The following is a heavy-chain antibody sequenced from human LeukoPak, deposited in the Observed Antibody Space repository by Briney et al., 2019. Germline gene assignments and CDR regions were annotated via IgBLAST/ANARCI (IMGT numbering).Heavy chain of an antibody. J-gene: IGHJ4*02. CDR3: AIDLFSCSSTSCYVY. CDR2: IIQDGSAQ. D-gene: IGHD2-2*01. Sequence: PGGSLRLSCAAPGFTFSSSWMSWVRQAPGKGLEWVANIIQDGSAQYYVDSVKGRFTISRDNADNSLYLQMNSLRAEDTAVYYCAIDLFSCSSTSCYVYWGRGTLVTVSS. V-gene: IGHV3-7*01. CDR1: GFTFSSSW.